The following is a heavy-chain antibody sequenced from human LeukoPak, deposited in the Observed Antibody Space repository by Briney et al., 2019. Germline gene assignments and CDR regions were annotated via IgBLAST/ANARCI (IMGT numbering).Heavy chain of an antibody. CDR1: GFTFSSYE. J-gene: IGHJ4*02. D-gene: IGHD2-21*01. CDR3: ARDSSYCGGDCYDY. Sequence: GGSLRLSCAASGFTFSSYEMNWVRQAPGKGLEWVSYISSSGSTIYYADSVKGRFTISRDNAKNSLYLQMNSLRAEDTAVYYCARDSSYCGGDCYDYWGQRTLVTVSS. V-gene: IGHV3-48*03. CDR2: ISSSGSTI.